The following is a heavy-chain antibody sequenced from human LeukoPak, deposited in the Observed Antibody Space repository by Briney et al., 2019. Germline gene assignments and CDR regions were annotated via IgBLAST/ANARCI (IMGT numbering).Heavy chain of an antibody. D-gene: IGHD1-7*01. CDR3: ARWDWNYYYFDY. Sequence: SETLSLTCAVYGGSFSGYYWSWIRQPPGKGLEWIGEINHSGSTNYNPSLKSRVTISVDTSKNQFSLKLSSVTAAGTAVYYCARWDWNYYYFDYWGQGTLVTVSS. CDR1: GGSFSGYY. CDR2: INHSGST. J-gene: IGHJ4*02. V-gene: IGHV4-34*01.